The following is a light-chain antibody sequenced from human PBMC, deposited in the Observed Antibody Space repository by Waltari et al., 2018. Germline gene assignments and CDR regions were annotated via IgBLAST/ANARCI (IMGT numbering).Light chain of an antibody. V-gene: IGKV3D-15*01. J-gene: IGKJ1*01. Sequence: IVMTQFPATLSLSPGESATSSCRARQSLRSTFAWFQQKPGQPPRLLIYGTSTRAAGIPARFSGSGSGTDFSLTISSLQPEDFATYYCQQYDYWPWTFGQGTRVE. CDR2: GTS. CDR1: QSLRST. CDR3: QQYDYWPWT.